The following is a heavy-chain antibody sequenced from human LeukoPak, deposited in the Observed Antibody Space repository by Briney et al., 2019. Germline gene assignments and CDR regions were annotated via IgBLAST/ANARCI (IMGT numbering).Heavy chain of an antibody. D-gene: IGHD2-2*01. Sequence: SETLSLTCTVSGGSISSYYWSWIRQPAGKGLEWIGRIYTSGSTNYNPSLKSRVTMSVDTSKNQFSLKLSSVTAADTAVYYCARGPGIVVVPAAPYNWFDPWGQGTLVTVSS. CDR3: ARGPGIVVVPAAPYNWFDP. CDR1: GGSISSYY. J-gene: IGHJ5*02. CDR2: IYTSGST. V-gene: IGHV4-4*07.